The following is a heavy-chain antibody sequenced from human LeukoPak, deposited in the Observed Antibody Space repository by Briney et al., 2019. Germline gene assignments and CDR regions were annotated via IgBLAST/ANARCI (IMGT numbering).Heavy chain of an antibody. V-gene: IGHV4-59*05. CDR2: IYYSGST. D-gene: IGHD2-8*01. CDR3: ARSTVMGYYYYMDV. J-gene: IGHJ6*03. Sequence: KSSETLSLTCTVSGGSISSYYWSWIRQPPGKGLEWIGSIYYSGSTYYNPSLKSRVTISVDTSKNQFSLKLSSVTAEDTAVYYCARSTVMGYYYYMDVWGKGTTVTVSS. CDR1: GGSISSYY.